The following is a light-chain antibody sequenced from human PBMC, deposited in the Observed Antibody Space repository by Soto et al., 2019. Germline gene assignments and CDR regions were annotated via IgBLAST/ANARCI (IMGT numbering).Light chain of an antibody. CDR1: SSDVGAYNY. V-gene: IGLV2-14*01. Sequence: QSALTQPASVSGSLGQSITISCSGTSSDVGAYNYVSWYRQYPGKAPKLMIYHVTDRPSGVSNRFSGSKSGNTASLTISGLQAEDEADYYCCSYTTSNTFVFGTGTQLTVL. CDR2: HVT. CDR3: CSYTTSNTFV. J-gene: IGLJ7*01.